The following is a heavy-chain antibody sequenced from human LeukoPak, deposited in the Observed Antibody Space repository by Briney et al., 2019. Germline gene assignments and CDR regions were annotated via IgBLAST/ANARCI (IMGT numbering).Heavy chain of an antibody. CDR2: IYSGGST. V-gene: IGHV3-66*02. J-gene: IGHJ6*03. CDR1: GFTVSSNY. Sequence: GGSLGLSCAASGFTVSSNYMSWVRQAPGKGLEWVSVIYSGGSTYYADSVKGRFTISRDNSKNTLYLQMNSLRAEDTAVYYCASRTHSGWYVYYYMDVWGKGTTVTVSS. D-gene: IGHD6-19*01. CDR3: ASRTHSGWYVYYYMDV.